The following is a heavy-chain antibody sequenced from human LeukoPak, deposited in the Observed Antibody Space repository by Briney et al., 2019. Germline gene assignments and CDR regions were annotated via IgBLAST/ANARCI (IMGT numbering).Heavy chain of an antibody. CDR1: GYTFTSYG. J-gene: IGHJ4*02. V-gene: IGHV1-18*01. CDR2: ISAYNGNT. CDR3: AREGSGYDFEGIA. Sequence: ASVKVSCKASGYTFTSYGISWVRQAPGQGLEWMGWISAYNGNTNYAQKFQGRITMTRDTSISTAYMELNRLKYDDTAIYYCAREGSGYDFEGIAWGQGTLVTVSS. D-gene: IGHD5-12*01.